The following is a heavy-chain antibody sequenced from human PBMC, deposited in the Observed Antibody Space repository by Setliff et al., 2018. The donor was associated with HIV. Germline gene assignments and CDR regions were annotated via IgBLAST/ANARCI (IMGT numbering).Heavy chain of an antibody. CDR2: INHSGTT. V-gene: IGHV4-34*01. D-gene: IGHD3-10*01. Sequence: SETPSLTCAVYGPSFSGYYWNWIRQFPGKSLEWIGEINHSGTTNYSPSFKSRLNISVDVSKNQFSLRLASLSAADTAAYFCAAKPMIRGRPFAFWGQATLVTVSS. J-gene: IGHJ4*02. CDR3: AAKPMIRGRPFAF. CDR1: GPSFSGYY.